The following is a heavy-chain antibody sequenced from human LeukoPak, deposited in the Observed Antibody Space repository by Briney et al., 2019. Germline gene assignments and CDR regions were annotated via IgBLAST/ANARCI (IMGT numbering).Heavy chain of an antibody. CDR2: ISGSGGST. CDR1: GFTFSSYA. J-gene: IGHJ4*02. V-gene: IGHV3-23*01. D-gene: IGHD3-22*01. CDR3: ARDYYDSSGYYYEGGRFDY. Sequence: GGSLRLSCAASGFTFSSYAMSWVRQAPGKGLEWVSAISGSGGSTYYADAVKGRFTISRDNSKNTLYLQMKSLRAEDTAVYYCARDYYDSSGYYYEGGRFDYWGQGTLVTVSS.